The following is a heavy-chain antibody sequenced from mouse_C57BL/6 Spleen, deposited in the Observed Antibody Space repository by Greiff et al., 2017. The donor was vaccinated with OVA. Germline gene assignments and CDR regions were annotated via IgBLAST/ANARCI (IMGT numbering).Heavy chain of an antibody. CDR3: ARPSYYYGSSYEYFDY. CDR2: ISSGGSYT. CDR1: GFTFSSYG. D-gene: IGHD1-1*01. V-gene: IGHV5-6*02. J-gene: IGHJ2*01. Sequence: DVMLVESGGDLVKPGGSLKLSCAASGFTFSSYGMSWVRQTPDKRLEWVATISSGGSYTYYPDSVKGRFTISRDNAKNTLYLQMSSLKSEDTAMYYCARPSYYYGSSYEYFDYWGQGTTLTVSS.